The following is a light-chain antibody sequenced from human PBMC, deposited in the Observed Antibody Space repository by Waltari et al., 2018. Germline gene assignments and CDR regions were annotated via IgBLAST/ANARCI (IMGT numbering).Light chain of an antibody. CDR1: QGVGKY. Sequence: EIVLTQSPGTLSLSPGERATLSCRASQGVGKYLAWYQQRPGQAPRLFLYHASIRATGIPDRFSGSGFGTDCSLTISRLEPEDCAVYYCQKYDFLPATFGQGTTVEIK. CDR2: HAS. V-gene: IGKV3-20*01. J-gene: IGKJ1*01. CDR3: QKYDFLPAT.